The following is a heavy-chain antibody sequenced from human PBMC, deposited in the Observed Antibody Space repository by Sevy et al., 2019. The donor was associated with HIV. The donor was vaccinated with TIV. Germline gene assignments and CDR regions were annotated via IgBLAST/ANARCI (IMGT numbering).Heavy chain of an antibody. J-gene: IGHJ5*02. CDR1: GGTFSSYA. Sequence: ASVKVSCKASGGTFSSYAISWMRQAPGQGLEWMGGIIPIFGTANYAQKFQGRVTITADESTSTAYMELSSLRSEDTAVYYCAREGYCISTSCYGRTNWFDPWGQGTLVTVSS. CDR2: IIPIFGTA. CDR3: AREGYCISTSCYGRTNWFDP. V-gene: IGHV1-69*13. D-gene: IGHD2-2*01.